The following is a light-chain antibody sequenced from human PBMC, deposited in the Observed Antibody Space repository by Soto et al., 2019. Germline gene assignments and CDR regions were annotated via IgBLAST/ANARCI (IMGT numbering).Light chain of an antibody. J-gene: IGLJ2*01. CDR2: EGI. CDR1: SSDFGIYNP. Sequence: QSALTQPASVSGSPGQSITISCTGTSSDFGIYNPVSWYQQRPGKAPELIIYEGIKRPSGVSNRFSGSKSGSPVSLTISGLQAEDEADYYCCAYTSGNIVLFGGGPKVTVL. V-gene: IGLV2-23*01. CDR3: CAYTSGNIVL.